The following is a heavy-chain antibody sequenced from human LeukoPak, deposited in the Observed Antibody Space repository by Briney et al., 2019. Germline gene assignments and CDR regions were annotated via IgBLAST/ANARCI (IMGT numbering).Heavy chain of an antibody. Sequence: EASVKVSCEASGYTFTSYYMHWVRQAPGQGLEWMGIISPSGGSTSYAQKFQGRVTMTRDTSTSTVYMELSSLRSEDTAVYYCATVGSWDYDYWGQGTLVTVSS. J-gene: IGHJ4*02. CDR3: ATVGSWDYDY. CDR2: ISPSGGST. CDR1: GYTFTSYY. V-gene: IGHV1-46*01. D-gene: IGHD1-26*01.